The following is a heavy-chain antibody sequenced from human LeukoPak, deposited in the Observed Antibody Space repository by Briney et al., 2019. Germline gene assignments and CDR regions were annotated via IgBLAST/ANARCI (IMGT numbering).Heavy chain of an antibody. CDR2: ISAKNGNR. V-gene: IGHV1-18*01. D-gene: IGHD2-15*01. CDR1: GYTFTSYG. Sequence: ASVKVSCKASGYTFTSYGISWVRQAPGQGLEWMGWISAKNGNRNYAQKLQGRVTMTTDTSTSTAYMELRSLRSDDTAVYYCAREANCSGGSCYSGTLDYWGQGTLVTVSS. J-gene: IGHJ4*02. CDR3: AREANCSGGSCYSGTLDY.